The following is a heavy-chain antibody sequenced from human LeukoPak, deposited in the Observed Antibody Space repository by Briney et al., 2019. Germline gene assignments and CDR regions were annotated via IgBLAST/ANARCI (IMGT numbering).Heavy chain of an antibody. Sequence: PSQTLSLTCAISGDSVSSNSAAWNWIRQSPSRGLEWLGRTYYRSKWYNDYAVSVKSRITINPDTSKNQFSLQLNSVTPEDTAVYYCARATDAGYFDWLISIYPDTYYYYGMDVWGKGTTVTVSS. CDR1: GDSVSSNSAA. CDR2: TYYRSKWYN. CDR3: ARATDAGYFDWLISIYPDTYYYYGMDV. V-gene: IGHV6-1*01. D-gene: IGHD3-9*01. J-gene: IGHJ6*04.